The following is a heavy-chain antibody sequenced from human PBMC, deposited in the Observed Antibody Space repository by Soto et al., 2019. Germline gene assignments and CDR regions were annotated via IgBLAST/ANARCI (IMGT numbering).Heavy chain of an antibody. J-gene: IGHJ4*02. D-gene: IGHD6-19*01. CDR2: VYWDDDE. V-gene: IGHV2-5*02. CDR1: GFSLTTSGVG. CDR3: AHMGVAGTLYYFDY. Sequence: QITLRESGPALVKPTQTLTLTCSFSGFSLTTSGVGVGWIRQPPGKALEWLALVYWDDDEHYSPSLRSRLTIPKDTSKNQVVLTMTNMGPVDTASYYCAHMGVAGTLYYFDYWGQGTLVTVSS.